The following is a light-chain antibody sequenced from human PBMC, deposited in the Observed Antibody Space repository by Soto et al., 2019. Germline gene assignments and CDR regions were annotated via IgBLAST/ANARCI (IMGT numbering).Light chain of an antibody. CDR2: DAS. J-gene: IGKJ4*01. CDR1: QSVNNY. CDR3: HQRSNWPLT. Sequence: EIVLTQSPATLSLSPGERATLSCRASQSVNNYLPWYQQKPGQAPRLLIYDASSRATDIPARFSGSGSGTDFTLTISSLEPEDFATYYCHQRSNWPLTFGGGTKVEIK. V-gene: IGKV3-11*01.